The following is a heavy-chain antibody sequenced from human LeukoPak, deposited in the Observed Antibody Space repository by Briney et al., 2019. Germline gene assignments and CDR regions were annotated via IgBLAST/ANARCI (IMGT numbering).Heavy chain of an antibody. CDR2: ISSSSSYI. CDR1: RFTFSSYS. J-gene: IGHJ4*02. Sequence: PGGSLRLSCAASRFTFSSYSMNWVRQAPGKGLEWVSSISSSSSYIYYADSVKGRFTISRDNAKNSLYLQMNSLRAEDTAVYYCARVEIAAPAHDYWGQGTLVTVSS. CDR3: ARVEIAAPAHDY. D-gene: IGHD6-6*01. V-gene: IGHV3-21*01.